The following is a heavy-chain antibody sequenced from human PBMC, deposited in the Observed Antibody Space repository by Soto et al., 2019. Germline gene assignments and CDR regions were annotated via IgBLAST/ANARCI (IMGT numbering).Heavy chain of an antibody. Sequence: EVQLVESGGGLVQPGGSLRLSCAASGFSFSTYWMAWVRQAPGKGLEWVANIDQGGGEKYYVDSVRGRFTISRNNAKNSVNRQINCPRAEATAIYFCARGENCFAPWGQGPLVSVSS. D-gene: IGHD2-21*01. CDR1: GFSFSTYW. CDR3: ARGENCFAP. V-gene: IGHV3-7*05. CDR2: IDQGGGEK. J-gene: IGHJ5*02.